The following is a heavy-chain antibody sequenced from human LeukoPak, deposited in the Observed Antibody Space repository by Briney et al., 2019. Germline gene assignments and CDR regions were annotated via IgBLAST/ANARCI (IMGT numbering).Heavy chain of an antibody. CDR3: ATDNGGNFLFDY. V-gene: IGHV1-24*01. CDR1: GGTFSSYA. D-gene: IGHD4-23*01. J-gene: IGHJ4*02. CDR2: FDPEDGET. Sequence: ASVKVSCKASGGTFSSYAISWVRQAPGKGLEWMGGFDPEDGETIYAQKFQGRVTMTEDTSTDTAYMELNSLRSEDTAVYYCATDNGGNFLFDYWGQGTLVTVSS.